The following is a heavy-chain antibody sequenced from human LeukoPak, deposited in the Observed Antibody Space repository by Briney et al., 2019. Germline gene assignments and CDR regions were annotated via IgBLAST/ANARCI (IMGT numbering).Heavy chain of an antibody. V-gene: IGHV3-23*01. J-gene: IGHJ4*02. CDR2: ISSGGGTT. CDR1: GFTFSTYA. CDR3: AKTRYCSTTSCPLDY. Sequence: GGSLRLSCAASGFTFSTYAMSWVRQAPGKGLEWVSTISSGGGTTYCADSVSGRFTISRDNSQNTLYLQINSLRAEDTAVHYCAKTRYCSTTSCPLDYWGQGTLVTVSS. D-gene: IGHD2-2*01.